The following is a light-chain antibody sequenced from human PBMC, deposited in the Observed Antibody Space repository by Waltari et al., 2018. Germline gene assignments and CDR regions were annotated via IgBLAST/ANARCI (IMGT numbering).Light chain of an antibody. CDR2: GAS. CDR3: QQLNSYPLT. CDR1: QGISTY. V-gene: IGKV1-9*01. J-gene: IGKJ4*01. Sequence: DIQLTQSPSFLSASVGDRVSITCRASQGISTYLAWYQQKPGKAHKVLILGASTLRGGVPSRFSGSGSGTEFTLTISSLQPEDFAAYYCQQLNSYPLTFGGGTKVEIK.